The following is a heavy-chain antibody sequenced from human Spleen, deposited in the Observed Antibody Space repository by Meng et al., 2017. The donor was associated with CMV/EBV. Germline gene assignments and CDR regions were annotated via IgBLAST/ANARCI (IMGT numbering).Heavy chain of an antibody. CDR1: GFSVSSNY. D-gene: IGHD1-26*01. CDR2: IYIGNYI. J-gene: IGHJ4*02. V-gene: IGHV3-53*01. Sequence: LSLTCAASGFSVSSNYMGWVRQAPGKGLEWVSVIYIGNYIYYADSVKGRFTISRDNSEKTLYLQMNSLRADDTAVYFCARAKSGTYSFYFDYWGQGTLVTVSS. CDR3: ARAKSGTYSFYFDY.